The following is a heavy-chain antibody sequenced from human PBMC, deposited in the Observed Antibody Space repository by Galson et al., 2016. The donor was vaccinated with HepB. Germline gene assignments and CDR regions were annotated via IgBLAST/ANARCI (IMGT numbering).Heavy chain of an antibody. D-gene: IGHD7-27*01. CDR3: ARDPSWGAVDI. J-gene: IGHJ3*02. CDR2: MHPDGSLR. CDR1: GFPFSTSW. V-gene: IGHV3-7*01. Sequence: SLRLSCAASGFPFSTSWLAWVRQGPAGKKLEWVALMHPDGSLRFYGDSVKGRFTVSRDNAENSGYLQMNSLRDEGTATYFCARDPSWGAVDIWGQGTTVTVSS.